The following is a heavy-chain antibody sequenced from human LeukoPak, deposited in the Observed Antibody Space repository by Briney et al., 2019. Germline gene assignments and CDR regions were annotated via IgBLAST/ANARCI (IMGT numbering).Heavy chain of an antibody. CDR3: AREVHTGYYLDY. D-gene: IGHD3-9*01. CDR2: IWYDGSNK. CDR1: GFTFSSYG. Sequence: GRSLRLSCAASGFTFSSYGMHWVRQAPGKGLEWVAVIWYDGSNKYYADSVKGRFTISRDNSKSTLYLQMNSLRAEDTAVYYCAREVHTGYYLDYWGQGTLVTVSS. J-gene: IGHJ4*02. V-gene: IGHV3-33*01.